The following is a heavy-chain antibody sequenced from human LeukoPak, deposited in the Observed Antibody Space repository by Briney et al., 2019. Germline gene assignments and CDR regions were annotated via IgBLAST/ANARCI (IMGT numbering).Heavy chain of an antibody. CDR2: ISYDGSNK. Sequence: GGSLRLSCAASGFTFSSYGMHWVRQAPGKGLEWVAVISYDGSNKYYADSVKGRFTISRDNSKNTLYLQMNSLRAEDTAVYYCAKGYCSSTGCHFDYWGQGTLVTVSS. CDR3: AKGYCSSTGCHFDY. V-gene: IGHV3-30*18. CDR1: GFTFSSYG. J-gene: IGHJ4*02. D-gene: IGHD2-2*01.